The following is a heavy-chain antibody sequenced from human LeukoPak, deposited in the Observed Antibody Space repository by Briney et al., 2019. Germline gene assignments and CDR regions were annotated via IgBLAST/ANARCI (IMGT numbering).Heavy chain of an antibody. Sequence: GGSLRLFCAASGFTFSSYSMSWVRKSPGKGLEWVGCIKRKNDGGTTDYAAPVKGRFTISRDDSKNTLYLQMNSLKSEDTSLYYFAQASGYDRYWGQGTPVTVSS. J-gene: IGHJ4*02. V-gene: IGHV3-15*01. D-gene: IGHD5-12*01. CDR3: AQASGYDRY. CDR1: GFTFSSYS. CDR2: IKRKNDGGTT.